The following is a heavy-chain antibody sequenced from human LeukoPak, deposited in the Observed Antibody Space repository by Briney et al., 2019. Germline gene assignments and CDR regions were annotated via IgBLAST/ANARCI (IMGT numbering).Heavy chain of an antibody. CDR3: AKAPLDFGEFNN. D-gene: IGHD3-10*01. V-gene: IGHV3-23*01. J-gene: IGHJ4*02. Sequence: PGRSLRLSCAASGFTFSSYAMSWVRQAPGKGLEWVSAISGSGGSTYYADSVKGRFTISRDNSKNTLYLQMNSLRAEDTAVYYCAKAPLDFGEFNNWGQGTLVTVSS. CDR2: ISGSGGST. CDR1: GFTFSSYA.